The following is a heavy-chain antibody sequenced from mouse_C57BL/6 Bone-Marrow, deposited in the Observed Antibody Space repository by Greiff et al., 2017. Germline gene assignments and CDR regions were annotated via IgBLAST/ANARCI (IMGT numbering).Heavy chain of an antibody. CDR2: IYPGSGST. J-gene: IGHJ4*01. CDR3: ARLERSRNDGMDY. Sequence: QVQLQQPGAELVKPGASVKMSCKASGYTFTSYWITWVKQRPGQGLEWIGDIYPGSGSTNYNEKFKSKATLTVDTSSSTAYMQLSSLTSEDSAVYYCARLERSRNDGMDYWGQGTSVTVSS. CDR1: GYTFTSYW. D-gene: IGHD1-1*01. V-gene: IGHV1-55*01.